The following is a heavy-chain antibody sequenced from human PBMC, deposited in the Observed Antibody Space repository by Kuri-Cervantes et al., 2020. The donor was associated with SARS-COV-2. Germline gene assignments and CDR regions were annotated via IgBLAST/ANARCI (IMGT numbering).Heavy chain of an antibody. CDR3: AKGVGYFGGMDV. J-gene: IGHJ6*02. Sequence: GESLKISCAASGFTFSSYGMHWVRQAPGKGLEWVAVISYDGSNKYYADSVKGRFTTSRDNSKNTLYLQMNSLRAEDTAVYYCAKGVGYFGGMDVWGQGTTVTVSS. CDR1: GFTFSSYG. D-gene: IGHD3-9*01. CDR2: ISYDGSNK. V-gene: IGHV3-30*18.